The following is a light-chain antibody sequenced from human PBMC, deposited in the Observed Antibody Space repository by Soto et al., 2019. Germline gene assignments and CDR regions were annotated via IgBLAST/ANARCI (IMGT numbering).Light chain of an antibody. CDR3: SSYAGINNLGV. V-gene: IGLV2-8*01. CDR2: EVN. Sequence: QSALPQPPSASGSPGQSVPLSCTGTSSDVGGYKYVSWYQQHPGKAPKLTIFEVNKRPSGVPDRFSGSKSGNTASLTVSGLQAEDEADYYCSSYAGINNLGVFGTGTKVTVL. CDR1: SSDVGGYKY. J-gene: IGLJ1*01.